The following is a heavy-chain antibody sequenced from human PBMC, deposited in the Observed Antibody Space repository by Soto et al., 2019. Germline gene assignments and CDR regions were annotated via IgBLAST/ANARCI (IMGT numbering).Heavy chain of an antibody. CDR1: GGSISSYY. J-gene: IGHJ6*02. Sequence: SETLSLTCTVSGGSISSYYVSWIRQSAGKGLEWIGRIDTSGSTNYNPSLTSRVSMSVDGSKNHFSLNLSSVTAADSAVYYCARGPRGYVYYHGMDVWSQGTTVTVSS. CDR2: IDTSGST. D-gene: IGHD3-10*01. CDR3: ARGPRGYVYYHGMDV. V-gene: IGHV4-4*07.